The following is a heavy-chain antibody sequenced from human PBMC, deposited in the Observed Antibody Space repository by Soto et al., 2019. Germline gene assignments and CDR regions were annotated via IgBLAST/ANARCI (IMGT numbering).Heavy chain of an antibody. CDR1: GGTFGSDA. J-gene: IGHJ5*02. CDR3: ARDRTDSGYYTNWLDP. V-gene: IGHV1-69*06. D-gene: IGHD3-22*01. CDR2: IIPIFGTT. Sequence: ASVKVSCKSSGGTFGSDAITWVRQAPGQGLEWVGRIIPIFGTTNYAQNLQGRVTISADKSTLTSYMELHSLTSDDTALYYCARDRTDSGYYTNWLDPWGQGTQVTVSS.